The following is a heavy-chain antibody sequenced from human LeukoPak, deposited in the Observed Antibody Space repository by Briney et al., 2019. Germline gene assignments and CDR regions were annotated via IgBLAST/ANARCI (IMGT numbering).Heavy chain of an antibody. CDR3: ARVSDYLYYYGMDV. V-gene: IGHV3-74*01. CDR2: INSDGSST. Sequence: GGSLRLSCAASGFTFSSYWMRWVRQAPGKGLVWVSRINSDGSSTSYADSVKGRFTISRDNAKNTLYLQMNSLRAEDTAVYYCARVSDYLYYYGMDVWGQGTTVTVSS. D-gene: IGHD3-10*01. J-gene: IGHJ6*02. CDR1: GFTFSSYW.